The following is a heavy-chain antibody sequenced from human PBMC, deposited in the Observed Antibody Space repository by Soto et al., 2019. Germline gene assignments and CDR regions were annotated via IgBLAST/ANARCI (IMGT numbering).Heavy chain of an antibody. CDR3: ARGDSSSSVPYYYMDV. Sequence: QVPLVQSGAEVKKPGASVKVSCKASGYTFTSYDINWVRQATGQGLEWMGWMNPNSGNTGYAQKFQGRVTMTRNTSISTAYMELSSLRSEDTAVYYCARGDSSSSVPYYYMDVWGKGTTVTVSS. CDR1: GYTFTSYD. CDR2: MNPNSGNT. J-gene: IGHJ6*03. D-gene: IGHD6-6*01. V-gene: IGHV1-8*01.